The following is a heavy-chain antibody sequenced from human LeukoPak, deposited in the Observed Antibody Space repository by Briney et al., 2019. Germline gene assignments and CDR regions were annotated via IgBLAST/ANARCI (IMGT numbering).Heavy chain of an antibody. CDR1: GGSISSGGYY. Sequence: SETLSLTCTVSGGSISSGGYYWSWIRQHPGKGLEWIGFIYYSGSTYYNPSLKSRVTISVDTSKNQFSLKLSAVTAADTAVYYCARQTPYLYFDYWGQGTLVTVSS. CDR2: IYYSGST. J-gene: IGHJ4*02. D-gene: IGHD2-15*01. CDR3: ARQTPYLYFDY. V-gene: IGHV4-31*03.